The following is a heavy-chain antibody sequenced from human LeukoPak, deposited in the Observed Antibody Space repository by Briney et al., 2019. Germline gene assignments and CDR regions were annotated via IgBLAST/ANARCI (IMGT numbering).Heavy chain of an antibody. J-gene: IGHJ4*02. V-gene: IGHV3-21*01. D-gene: IGHD3-22*01. CDR1: GFTFSSYS. Sequence: GGSLRLSCAASGFTFSSYSMNWVRQAPGKGLEWVSSISSSSSYIYYADSVKGRFTISRDNAKNSLYLQMNSLRAEDTAVYYCARDRGYYDSSGYYAFDYWGQGTLVTVSS. CDR2: ISSSSSYI. CDR3: ARDRGYYDSSGYYAFDY.